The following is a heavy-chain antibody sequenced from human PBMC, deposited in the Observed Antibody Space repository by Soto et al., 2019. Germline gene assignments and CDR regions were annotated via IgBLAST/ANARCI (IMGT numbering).Heavy chain of an antibody. CDR1: GYRFTSYW. J-gene: IGHJ4*02. D-gene: IGHD6-13*01. Sequence: PGESLKISCKGSGYRFTSYWIGWVRQIPGKGLEWMGIIYPGDSDTRYSPSFQGQVTISADKSISTAYLQWSSLKASDTAMYYCARLFTSAMAAAGTTPYYFDYWGQGTLVTVSS. CDR2: IYPGDSDT. V-gene: IGHV5-51*01. CDR3: ARLFTSAMAAAGTTPYYFDY.